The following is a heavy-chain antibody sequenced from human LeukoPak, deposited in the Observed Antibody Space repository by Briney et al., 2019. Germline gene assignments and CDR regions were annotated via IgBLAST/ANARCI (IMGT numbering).Heavy chain of an antibody. V-gene: IGHV4-34*01. Sequence: SETLSLTCTVSGGSISSYYWSWIRQSPGKGLEWIGEINHSGSTNYNPSLKSRVTVSVDTSKNQFSLNVRSVTAADTAVYYCARGGATPMVFPYWGQGTLVTVSS. D-gene: IGHD5-18*01. CDR1: GGSISSYY. CDR2: INHSGST. CDR3: ARGGATPMVFPY. J-gene: IGHJ4*02.